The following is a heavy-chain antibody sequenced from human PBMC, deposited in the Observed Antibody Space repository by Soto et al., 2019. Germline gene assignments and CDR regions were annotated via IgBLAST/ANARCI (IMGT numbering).Heavy chain of an antibody. D-gene: IGHD2-2*01. CDR2: IIPIFGTA. CDR1: GGTFSSYA. Sequence: SVKVSCKASGGTFSSYAISWVRQAPGQGLEWMGGIIPIFGTANYAQKFQGRVTITADESTSTAYMELSSLRSEDTAVYYCARAGGYCSSTSCPGHYYYSMDVWGQGTTVTVSS. CDR3: ARAGGYCSSTSCPGHYYYSMDV. V-gene: IGHV1-69*13. J-gene: IGHJ6*02.